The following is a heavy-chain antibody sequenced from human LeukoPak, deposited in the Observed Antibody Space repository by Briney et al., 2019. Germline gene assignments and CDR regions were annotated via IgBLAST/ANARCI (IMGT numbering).Heavy chain of an antibody. J-gene: IGHJ5*02. CDR2: IKEDGSEK. CDR1: RFIFRNYW. V-gene: IGHV3-7*01. CDR3: ARGVIIRGRLDP. Sequence: GGSLRLSCAASRFIFRNYWMSWVRQAPGKGLEWVANIKEDGSEKYYVESVKGRFTISRDNAKNSLYLQMSSLRAEDTAVYYCARGVIIRGRLDPWGQGTLVTVSS. D-gene: IGHD3-16*02.